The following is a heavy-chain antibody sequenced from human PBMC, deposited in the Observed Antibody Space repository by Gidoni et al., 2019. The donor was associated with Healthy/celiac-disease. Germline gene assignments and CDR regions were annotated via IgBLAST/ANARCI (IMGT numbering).Heavy chain of an antibody. V-gene: IGHV1-69*01. J-gene: IGHJ4*02. Sequence: QVQLVQSGAAVKKPGSSVKVSRQASGGTFSSYAISWVRQAPGQGLEWMGGIIPIFGTANYEQKFQGRVTITADESTSTAYMELSNLRAEDTAVYYCARDANYYDSSGFDYWGQGTLVTVSS. CDR2: IIPIFGTA. CDR3: ARDANYYDSSGFDY. CDR1: GGTFSSYA. D-gene: IGHD3-22*01.